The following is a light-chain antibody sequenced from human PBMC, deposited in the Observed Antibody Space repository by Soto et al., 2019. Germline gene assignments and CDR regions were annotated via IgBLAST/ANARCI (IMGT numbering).Light chain of an antibody. CDR1: QGISSS. V-gene: IGKV1-9*01. CDR2: AAS. CDR3: QQLNSYPL. J-gene: IGKJ3*01. Sequence: DIQLTQSPSFLSASVGDRVTITCRASQGISSSLAWYQQKPGKAPKLLIYAASTLQSGVPSRFSGSGSGTEFTLTISSLQPEDFATYYCQQLNSYPLFGPGTKVDIK.